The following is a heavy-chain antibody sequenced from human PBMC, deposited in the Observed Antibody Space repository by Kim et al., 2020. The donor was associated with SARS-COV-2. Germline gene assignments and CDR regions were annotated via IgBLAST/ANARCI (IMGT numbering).Heavy chain of an antibody. CDR3: AREERGYSYGYSDYFDY. J-gene: IGHJ4*02. Sequence: HKSRVTISVDKSKNQFALKLSSVTAADTAVYYCAREERGYSYGYSDYFDYWGQGTLVTVSS. D-gene: IGHD5-18*01. V-gene: IGHV4-31*02.